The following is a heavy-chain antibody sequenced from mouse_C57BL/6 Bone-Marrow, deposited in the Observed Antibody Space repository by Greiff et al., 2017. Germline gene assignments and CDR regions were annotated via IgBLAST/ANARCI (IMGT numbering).Heavy chain of an antibody. V-gene: IGHV1-69*01. CDR2: IDPSDSYT. J-gene: IGHJ3*01. CDR1: GYTFTSYW. D-gene: IGHD2-3*01. Sequence: QVQLQQPGAELVMPGASVKLSCKASGYTFTSYWMHWVKQRPGQGLEWIGEIDPSDSYTNYNQKFKGKSTLTVDKSSSTAYMQLSSLTSEDSAVYYCARRGGYSAWFAYWGQGTLVTVSA. CDR3: ARRGGYSAWFAY.